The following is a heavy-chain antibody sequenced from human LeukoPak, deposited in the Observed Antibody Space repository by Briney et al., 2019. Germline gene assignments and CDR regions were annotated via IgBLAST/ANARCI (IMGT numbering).Heavy chain of an antibody. Sequence: GASVKVSCKPSVYTLTSYYMLWVRQAPGQGLEWMGWINPNTGDTSFAQKFQGRVTLTRDTSISTAYMELSRLKSDDTAVYYCARLFNYYDNSSYYQYYFDYWGQGTLVTVSS. CDR3: ARLFNYYDNSSYYQYYFDY. V-gene: IGHV1-2*02. CDR1: VYTLTSYY. D-gene: IGHD3-22*01. CDR2: INPNTGDT. J-gene: IGHJ4*02.